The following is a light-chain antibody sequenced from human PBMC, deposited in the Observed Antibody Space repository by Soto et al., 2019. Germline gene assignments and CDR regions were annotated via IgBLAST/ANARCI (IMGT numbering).Light chain of an antibody. J-gene: IGKJ4*01. CDR3: QQYDNRPPLT. V-gene: IGKV1-33*01. CDR1: QDISNY. Sequence: DIQMTQSPSSLSASVGDRVTITCQASQDISNYLNWYQQKPGKAPKLLIYDASNLETGVPSRFSGSGSGTDFTITISSLQPEDIATYYCQQYDNRPPLTFGGGTKVEI. CDR2: DAS.